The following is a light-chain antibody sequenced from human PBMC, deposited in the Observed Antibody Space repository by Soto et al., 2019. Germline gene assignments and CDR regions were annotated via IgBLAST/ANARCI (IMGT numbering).Light chain of an antibody. Sequence: QSALAQPASGSGSRGQAITISCTGTSSDVEAYNSVSWYQQHPHRAPQAIIYKRTQRPSGVANRFSGSTSGNAASLTISALQADGEADYFCCSTAPESTYVFGSGTKVTVL. J-gene: IGLJ1*01. CDR3: CSTAPESTYV. CDR2: KRT. CDR1: SSDVEAYNS. V-gene: IGLV2-23*01.